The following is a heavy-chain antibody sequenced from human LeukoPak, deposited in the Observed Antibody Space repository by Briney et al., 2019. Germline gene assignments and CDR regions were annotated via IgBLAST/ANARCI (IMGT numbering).Heavy chain of an antibody. J-gene: IGHJ4*02. CDR2: ISGSGGST. CDR1: GFTFSGYG. D-gene: IGHD3-22*01. CDR3: ARDLFHSSGYYDY. Sequence: GGSLRLSCVAFGFTFSGYGMYWVRQAPGKGLDWFSAISGSGGSTYYADSVKGRFTISRHNSKNTLYLQMNSLRADDTAVYYCARDLFHSSGYYDYWGQGTLVTVSS. V-gene: IGHV3-23*01.